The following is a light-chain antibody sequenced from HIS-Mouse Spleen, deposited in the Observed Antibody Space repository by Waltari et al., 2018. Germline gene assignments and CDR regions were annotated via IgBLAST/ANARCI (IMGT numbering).Light chain of an antibody. Sequence: QSALTQPASVSGSPGQSITISCTGTSSDVGGYNYVSWYQQHPGKAPKLMIYEVSNWPAGGSNRFSGSKSGNTASLTSSGLQAEDEADYYCSSYTSSSTWVFGGGTKLTVL. J-gene: IGLJ3*02. CDR2: EVS. CDR1: SSDVGGYNY. V-gene: IGLV2-14*01. CDR3: SSYTSSSTWV.